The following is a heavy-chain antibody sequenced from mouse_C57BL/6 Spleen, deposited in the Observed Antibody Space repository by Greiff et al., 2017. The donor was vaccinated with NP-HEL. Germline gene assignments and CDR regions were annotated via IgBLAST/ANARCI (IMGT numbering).Heavy chain of an antibody. J-gene: IGHJ1*03. D-gene: IGHD2-1*01. CDR1: GFSFNTYA. Sequence: EVMFVESGGGLVQPKGSLKLSCAASGFSFNTYAMNWVRQAPGKGLEWVARIRSKSNNYATYYADSVKDRFTISRDDSESMLYLQMNNLKTEDTAMYYCVRQYYGNYGYFDVWGTGTTVTVSS. CDR3: VRQYYGNYGYFDV. CDR2: IRSKSNNYAT. V-gene: IGHV10-1*01.